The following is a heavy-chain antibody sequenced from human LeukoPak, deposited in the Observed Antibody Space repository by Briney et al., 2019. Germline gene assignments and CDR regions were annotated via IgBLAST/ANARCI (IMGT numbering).Heavy chain of an antibody. CDR3: AKDLWYYASGVPY. Sequence: PGGSLRLSCAASGFTFSSYGMSWVRQAPGMGLEWVSGISGSGGSTFYADSVKGRFTISRDNSKNTLYLQMNSLRAEDPALYYCAKDLWYYASGVPYWGQGTLVTVSS. CDR2: ISGSGGST. J-gene: IGHJ4*02. D-gene: IGHD3-10*01. V-gene: IGHV3-23*01. CDR1: GFTFSSYG.